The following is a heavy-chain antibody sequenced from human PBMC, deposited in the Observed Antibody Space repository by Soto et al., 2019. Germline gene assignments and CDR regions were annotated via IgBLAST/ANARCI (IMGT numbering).Heavy chain of an antibody. CDR2: IYPGDSDT. V-gene: IGHV5-51*01. Sequence: ESLKISWKGSGYSFTSYWIGWVSKMPGKGLEWMGIIYPGDSDTRYSPSFQVQVTISADNSISTAYLQWSSLKVSDTAMYYCARALGTGSYSHLDYWGQGTPVTVSS. CDR3: ARALGTGSYSHLDY. D-gene: IGHD1-26*01. CDR1: GYSFTSYW. J-gene: IGHJ4*02.